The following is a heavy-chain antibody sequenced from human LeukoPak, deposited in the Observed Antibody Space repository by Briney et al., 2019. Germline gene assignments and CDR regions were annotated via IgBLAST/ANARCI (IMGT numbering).Heavy chain of an antibody. CDR1: GFTFSNFG. CDR3: ARDNNWNYPDY. J-gene: IGHJ4*02. D-gene: IGHD1-7*01. V-gene: IGHV3-21*01. CDR2: ISSSSSYI. Sequence: GGSLILSCAASGFTFSNFGINWVRQAPGKGLEWVSSISSSSSYISYADSVKGRFTISRDNAKNTLFLQMNSLRAEDTAVYYCARDNNWNYPDYWGQGTLVTVSS.